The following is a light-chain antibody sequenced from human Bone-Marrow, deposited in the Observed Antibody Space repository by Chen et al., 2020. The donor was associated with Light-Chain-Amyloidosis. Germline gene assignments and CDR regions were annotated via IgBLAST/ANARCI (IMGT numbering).Light chain of an antibody. CDR1: DLPTKY. J-gene: IGLJ2*01. CDR2: RDT. V-gene: IGLV3-25*03. Sequence: SYELTQPPSVSVFPGPAARITCSGDDLPTKYAYWYQQKTGQAPVLGIHRDTERPSGISERFSGSSSGTTATLTISGVQAEDEADYHCQSADSSGTYEVIFGGGTKLTVL. CDR3: QSADSSGTYEVI.